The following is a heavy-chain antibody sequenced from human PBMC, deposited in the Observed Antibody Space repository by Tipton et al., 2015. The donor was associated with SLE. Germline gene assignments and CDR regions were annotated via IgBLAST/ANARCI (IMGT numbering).Heavy chain of an antibody. V-gene: IGHV4-4*09. CDR1: GGSFSSYY. Sequence: TLSLTCAVYGGSFSSYYWSWIRQPPGKGLEWIGYIYTSGSTNYNPSLKSRVTISVDTSKNQFSLKLSSVTAADTAVYYCARRGYYDSSGPYWYFDLWGRGTLVTVSS. D-gene: IGHD3-22*01. CDR3: ARRGYYDSSGPYWYFDL. J-gene: IGHJ2*01. CDR2: IYTSGST.